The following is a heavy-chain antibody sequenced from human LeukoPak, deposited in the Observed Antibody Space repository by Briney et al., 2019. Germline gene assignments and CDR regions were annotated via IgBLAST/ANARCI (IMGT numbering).Heavy chain of an antibody. CDR2: IIPILGIA. D-gene: IGHD1-26*01. CDR1: GGTFSSYA. Sequence: ASVKVSGKASGGTFSSYAISWVRQAPGQGLEWMGRIIPILGIANYAQKFQGRVTITADKSTSTAYMELSSLRSEDTAVYYCARSSIVGATHYFDYWGQGTLVTVSS. V-gene: IGHV1-69*04. CDR3: ARSSIVGATHYFDY. J-gene: IGHJ4*02.